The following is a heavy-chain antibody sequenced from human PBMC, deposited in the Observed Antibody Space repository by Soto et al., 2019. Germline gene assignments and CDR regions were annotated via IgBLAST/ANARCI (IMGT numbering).Heavy chain of an antibody. V-gene: IGHV3-30*18. Sequence: QVQLVESGGGVVQPGRSLRLSCAASGFTFSNYGMHWVRQAPGKGLGWVVAISYDASNKNYADSVKGRFTISRHNSKNTLYLQMKSLTAEDTAVYYCAKDDGMATIPFYGMDVWGHGTTVTVSS. CDR2: ISYDASNK. CDR1: GFTFSNYG. CDR3: AKDDGMATIPFYGMDV. D-gene: IGHD5-12*01. J-gene: IGHJ6*02.